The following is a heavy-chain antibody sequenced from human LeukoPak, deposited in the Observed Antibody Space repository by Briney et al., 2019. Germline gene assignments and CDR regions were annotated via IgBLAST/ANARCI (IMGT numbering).Heavy chain of an antibody. D-gene: IGHD1-26*01. CDR2: ISYDGNNK. CDR1: GFTFSTYA. CDR3: ARDCKGADHATDY. V-gene: IGHV3-30-3*01. J-gene: IGHJ4*02. Sequence: SGRSLRLSCAASGFTFSTYAMHWVRQAPGKGLEWVAVISYDGNNKYYGDSVKGRFTISRDNSRDTLYLQMNNLRVEDTAVYYCARDCKGADHATDYWGQGTLVTVSS.